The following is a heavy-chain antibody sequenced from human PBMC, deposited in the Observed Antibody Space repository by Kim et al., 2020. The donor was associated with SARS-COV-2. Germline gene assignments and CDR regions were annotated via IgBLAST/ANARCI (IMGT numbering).Heavy chain of an antibody. J-gene: IGHJ4*02. CDR1: GFTFSSYG. Sequence: GGSLRLSCAASGFTFSSYGMHWVRRSPGKGLEWVALIWSDGSNKHSADSVKGRFTISRDNSKNMLYLQMNSLRAEDTALYYCVKDFHGGPGFDYWGQGTLVTVSS. CDR3: VKDFHGGPGFDY. V-gene: IGHV3-33*06. CDR2: IWSDGSNK.